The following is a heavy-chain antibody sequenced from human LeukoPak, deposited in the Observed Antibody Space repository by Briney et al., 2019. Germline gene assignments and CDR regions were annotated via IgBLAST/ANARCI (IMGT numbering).Heavy chain of an antibody. CDR1: GSTFSSYA. CDR3: ARGPRTYYYDSSGYYPN. D-gene: IGHD3-22*01. Sequence: PGGSLRLSCAASGSTFSSYAISWVRQAPGKGLEWVSSISGSGGSTYYADSVKGRFTISRDNAKNTLYLQMNSLRAEDTAVYYCARGPRTYYYDSSGYYPNWGQGTLVTVSS. V-gene: IGHV3-23*01. CDR2: ISGSGGST. J-gene: IGHJ4*02.